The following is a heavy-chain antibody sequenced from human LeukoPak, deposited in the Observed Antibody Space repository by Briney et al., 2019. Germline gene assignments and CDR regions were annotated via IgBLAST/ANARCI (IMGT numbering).Heavy chain of an antibody. CDR1: GFTFSSYA. D-gene: IGHD2-2*01. V-gene: IGHV3-30-3*01. Sequence: GGSLRLSCAASGFTFSSYAMHWVRQAPGKGLEWVAVISYDGSNKYYADSVKGRFTISRDNSKNTVYLQMNSPRAEDTAVYYCARGYRAPWCSSTSCPIDNWGQGTLVTVSS. CDR3: ARGYRAPWCSSTSCPIDN. CDR2: ISYDGSNK. J-gene: IGHJ4*02.